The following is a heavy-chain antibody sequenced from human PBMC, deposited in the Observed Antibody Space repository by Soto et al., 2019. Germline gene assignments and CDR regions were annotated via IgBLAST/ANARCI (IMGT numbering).Heavy chain of an antibody. D-gene: IGHD1-26*01. Sequence: SVKVSCKASGYTFTNYAMHWVRLAPGQRLEWMGWINAGNGNTKYSQKFQGRVTITRDTSASTAYMELSSLRSEDTAVYYCARGGSLYWYFDLWGRGTLVTVSS. J-gene: IGHJ2*01. V-gene: IGHV1-3*01. CDR3: ARGGSLYWYFDL. CDR2: INAGNGNT. CDR1: GYTFTNYA.